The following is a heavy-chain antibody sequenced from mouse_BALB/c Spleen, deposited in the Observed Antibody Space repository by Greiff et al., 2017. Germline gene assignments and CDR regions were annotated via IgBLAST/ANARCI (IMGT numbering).Heavy chain of an antibody. V-gene: IGHV5-9-4*01. J-gene: IGHJ4*01. CDR3: AREYRYDGAVYAMDY. D-gene: IGHD2-14*01. Sequence: EVKLVESGGGLVKPGGSLKLSCAASGFTFSSYAMSWVRQSPEKRLEWVAEISSGGSYTYYPDTVTGRFTISRDNAKNTLYLEMSSLRSEDTAMYYCAREYRYDGAVYAMDYWGQGTSVTVSS. CDR1: GFTFSSYA. CDR2: ISSGGSYT.